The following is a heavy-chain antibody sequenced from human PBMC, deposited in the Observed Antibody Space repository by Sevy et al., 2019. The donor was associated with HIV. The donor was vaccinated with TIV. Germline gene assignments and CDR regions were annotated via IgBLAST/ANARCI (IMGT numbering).Heavy chain of an antibody. CDR2: LSFGCGRI. Sequence: GGSLRLSCVASGFNFNICSMSWVRQAPGKGLEWVSTLSFGCGRINHADSVQGRFTMSRDDSKKTVYLEMNSLRAEDTAVYYCAREGCTRPHDHWGQGTLVTVSS. J-gene: IGHJ4*02. D-gene: IGHD2-8*01. V-gene: IGHV3-23*01. CDR1: GFNFNICS. CDR3: AREGCTRPHDH.